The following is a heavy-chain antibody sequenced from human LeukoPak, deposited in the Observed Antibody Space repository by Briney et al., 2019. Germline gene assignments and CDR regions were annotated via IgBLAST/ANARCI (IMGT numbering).Heavy chain of an antibody. CDR3: ARNQRAIYDSSGYWSNWFDP. V-gene: IGHV1-8*01. CDR1: GYTFTSYE. CDR2: MSPNSGNT. D-gene: IGHD3-22*01. Sequence: ASVKVSCKASGYTFTSYEINWVRQATGQGLEWMGWMSPNSGNTGYAQKFQGRVTMTWDTSISTAYMELGSLTSEDTAVYYCARNQRAIYDSSGYWSNWFDPWGQGTLVTVSS. J-gene: IGHJ5*02.